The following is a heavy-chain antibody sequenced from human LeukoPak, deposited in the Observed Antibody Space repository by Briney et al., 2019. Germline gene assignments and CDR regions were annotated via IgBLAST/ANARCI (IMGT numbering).Heavy chain of an antibody. CDR2: IRSKANSYAT. CDR3: TSIAAAGTTYDY. J-gene: IGHJ4*02. CDR1: GFTFSGSA. Sequence: GGSLRLSCAASGFTFSGSAMHWVRQASGKGLEWVGRIRSKANSYATACAASVKGRFTISRDDSKNTAYLQMNSLKTEDTAVYYCTSIAAAGTTYDYWGQGTLVTVSS. D-gene: IGHD6-13*01. V-gene: IGHV3-73*01.